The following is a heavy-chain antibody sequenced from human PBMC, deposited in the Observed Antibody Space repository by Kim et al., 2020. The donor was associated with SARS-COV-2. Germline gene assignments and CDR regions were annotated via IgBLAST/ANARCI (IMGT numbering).Heavy chain of an antibody. CDR1: GGSISSYY. Sequence: SETLSLTCTVSGGSISSYYWSWIRQPPGKGLEWIGYIYYSGSTNYNPSLESRVTISVDTSKNQFSLKLSSVTAADTAVYYCARRDYDSSGYSIWGQGTMVTVSS. J-gene: IGHJ3*02. D-gene: IGHD3-22*01. CDR2: IYYSGST. CDR3: ARRDYDSSGYSI. V-gene: IGHV4-59*01.